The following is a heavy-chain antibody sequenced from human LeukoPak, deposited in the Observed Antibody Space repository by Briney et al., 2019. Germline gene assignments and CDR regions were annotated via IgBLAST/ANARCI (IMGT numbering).Heavy chain of an antibody. CDR3: ARSSGGDTTFDY. J-gene: IGHJ4*02. Sequence: SETLCLTCTVSGYSISSGYYWGWIRQPPGKGLEWIGSIYHSGSTYYNPSLKSRVTISVDTSKNQFSLKLSSVTAADTAVYYCARSSGGDTTFDYWGQGTLVTVSS. D-gene: IGHD2/OR15-2a*01. CDR2: IYHSGST. CDR1: GYSISSGYY. V-gene: IGHV4-38-2*02.